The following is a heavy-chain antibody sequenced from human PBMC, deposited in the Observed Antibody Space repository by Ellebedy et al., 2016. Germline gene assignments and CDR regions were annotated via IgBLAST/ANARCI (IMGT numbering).Heavy chain of an antibody. Sequence: GESLKISCAASGFTFSSYAMHWVRQAPGKGLEWVSYISSSSSTIYYADSVKGRFTISRDNAKNSLYLQMNSLRDEYTAVYYCARAPGELLPVNDAFDIWGQGTMVTVSS. CDR2: ISSSSSTI. CDR1: GFTFSSYA. CDR3: ARAPGELLPVNDAFDI. V-gene: IGHV3-48*02. D-gene: IGHD1-26*01. J-gene: IGHJ3*02.